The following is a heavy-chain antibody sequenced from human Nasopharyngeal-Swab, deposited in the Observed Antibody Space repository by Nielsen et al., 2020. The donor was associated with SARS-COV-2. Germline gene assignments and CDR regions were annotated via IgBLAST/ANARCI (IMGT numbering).Heavy chain of an antibody. V-gene: IGHV3-21*01. CDR3: ASGAYDYVWGSYRPIDY. CDR2: ISSSSSYI. Sequence: GESLKISCAASGFTFSSYSMNWVRQAPGKGLEWVSSISSSSSYIYYADSVKGRFTISRDNAKNSLYLQMNSLRAEDTAVYYCASGAYDYVWGSYRPIDYWGQGTLVTVSS. D-gene: IGHD3-16*02. J-gene: IGHJ4*02. CDR1: GFTFSSYS.